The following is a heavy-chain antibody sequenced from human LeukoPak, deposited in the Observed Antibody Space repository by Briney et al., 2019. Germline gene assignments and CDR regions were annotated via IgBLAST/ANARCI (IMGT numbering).Heavy chain of an antibody. D-gene: IGHD4-23*01. CDR2: IYNSGST. CDR3: ARSNGNSMFDY. V-gene: IGHV4-59*08. Sequence: SETLSLTCTVSGGSISSYYWSWIRQPPGKGLEWIGFIYNSGSTKYNPSLKSRVTISVDTSKNQFSLKLSSVTAADTAVYYCARSNGNSMFDYWGQGTLVTVSS. J-gene: IGHJ4*02. CDR1: GGSISSYY.